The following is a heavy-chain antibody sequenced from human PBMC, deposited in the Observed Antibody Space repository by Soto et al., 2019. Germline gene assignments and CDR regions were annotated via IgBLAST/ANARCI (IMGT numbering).Heavy chain of an antibody. V-gene: IGHV3-49*04. CDR1: GFTFGAYT. J-gene: IGHJ3*02. D-gene: IGHD6-19*01. CDR2: IRSTAYGAPT. CDR3: AITRSSGWPSDAFDI. Sequence: SLRLSCTGSGFTFGAYTMSWVRQAPGKGLEWVGSIRSTAYGAPTDVAASVKGRFTISRDDSNGTAYLQMNSLKTEDAAVYYCAITRSSGWPSDAFDIWGQGTMVTVSS.